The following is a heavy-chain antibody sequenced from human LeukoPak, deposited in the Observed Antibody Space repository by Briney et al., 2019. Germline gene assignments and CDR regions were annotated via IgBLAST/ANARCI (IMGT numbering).Heavy chain of an antibody. CDR3: ASLPRGENYYGSGSQIFDY. CDR1: GGSISSSSYX. V-gene: IGHV4-39*01. J-gene: IGHJ4*02. Sequence: SETXXLTCTVSGGSISSSSYXWGWIRQPPGXXXXWIGSIYYSGSTSYNPSRKSRVTISVDTSKNQFSLKLSSVTAADTAVYYCASLPRGENYYGSGSQIFDYWGQGTLVTVSS. D-gene: IGHD3-10*01. CDR2: IYYSGST.